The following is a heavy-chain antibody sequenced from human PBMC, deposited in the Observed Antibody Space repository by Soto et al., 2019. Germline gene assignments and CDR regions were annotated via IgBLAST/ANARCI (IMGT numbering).Heavy chain of an antibody. V-gene: IGHV4-61*01. CDR1: GDSVSSDNFY. J-gene: IGHJ4*02. CDR3: SIALYPAGTYVDC. Sequence: QVQLQESGRRLVKPSETVSLTCTVSGDSVSSDNFYWSWIRQPPGQGLEWIGYISYSGSTNYNPSLESRVSIRRDTSKNHFSLNLNSVTAAYTAVYYCSIALYPAGTYVDCLGQGTLVTVSS. D-gene: IGHD3-10*01. CDR2: ISYSGST.